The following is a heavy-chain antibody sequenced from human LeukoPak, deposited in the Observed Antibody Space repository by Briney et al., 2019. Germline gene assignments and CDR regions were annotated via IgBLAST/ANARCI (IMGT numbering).Heavy chain of an antibody. V-gene: IGHV4-59*01. CDR3: VRETAQYNFGYHAFDL. Sequence: PSETLSLTRTVSGGSISGFFWSWIRQPPGKGLEWIGYIYNNETAKYNPSLRSRVSISSDTSKNHFSLKMSSMTAADTAVYYCVRETAQYNFGYHAFDLWGQGTMVTVSS. D-gene: IGHD5-18*01. CDR1: GGSISGFF. CDR2: IYNNETA. J-gene: IGHJ3*01.